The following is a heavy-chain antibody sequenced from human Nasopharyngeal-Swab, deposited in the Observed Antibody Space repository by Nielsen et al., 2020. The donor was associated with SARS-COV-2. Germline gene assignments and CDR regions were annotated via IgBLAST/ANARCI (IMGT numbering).Heavy chain of an antibody. Sequence: SETLSLTCAVSGGSISSSNWWSWVRQPPGKGLEWIGEIYHSGSTNYNPSLKSRVAISVDKSKNQFSLKLSSVTAADTAVYYCARVPEGYYYFDYWGQGTLVTVSS. V-gene: IGHV4-4*02. J-gene: IGHJ4*02. CDR2: IYHSGST. D-gene: IGHD6-13*01. CDR1: GGSISSSNW. CDR3: ARVPEGYYYFDY.